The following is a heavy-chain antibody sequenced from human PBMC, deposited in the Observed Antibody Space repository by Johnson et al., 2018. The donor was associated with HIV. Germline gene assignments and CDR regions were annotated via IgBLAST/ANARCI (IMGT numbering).Heavy chain of an antibody. Sequence: QVQLVESGGGVVQPGRSLRLSCAASGFTFSSYAMHWVSQAPGKGLEWVAVISYDGSNKYYADSVKGRFTISSDNSKNTLYLQMNSLRAEDTAVYYCARDNFGGLNAFDIWGQGTMVTVSS. V-gene: IGHV3-30-3*01. J-gene: IGHJ3*02. CDR3: ARDNFGGLNAFDI. D-gene: IGHD3-10*01. CDR1: GFTFSSYA. CDR2: ISYDGSNK.